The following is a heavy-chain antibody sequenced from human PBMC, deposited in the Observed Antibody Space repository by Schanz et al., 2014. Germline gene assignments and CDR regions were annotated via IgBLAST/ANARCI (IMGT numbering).Heavy chain of an antibody. CDR2: IVPIAGIT. Sequence: QVQLVQSGAEVKKPGSSMKVSCKASGGTFNSYTISWVRQAPGQGLEWMGRIVPIAGITNYAQKFQGRVTITADKSTFTAYMDVSSLRSEDTAVYYCASSGAGYSSSWDFDYWGQGALVTVSS. CDR3: ASSGAGYSSSWDFDY. D-gene: IGHD6-13*01. CDR1: GGTFNSYT. J-gene: IGHJ4*02. V-gene: IGHV1-69*02.